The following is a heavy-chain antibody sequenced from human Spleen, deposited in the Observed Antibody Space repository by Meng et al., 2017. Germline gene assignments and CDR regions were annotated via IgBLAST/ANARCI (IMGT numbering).Heavy chain of an antibody. CDR3: ARDEDISAAGKLFGDY. V-gene: IGHV1-2*06. Sequence: QLARSGDKESTECATGQDTRNTDGHKFPDSDQHWVRRAPGQGLEWLGRINPKSGDTHYAQKFQARVTMTGDTSISTAYMELSGLRSDDTAMYYCARDEDISAAGKLFGDYWGQGTLVTVSS. J-gene: IGHJ4*02. CDR2: INPKSGDT. CDR1: GHKFPDSD. D-gene: IGHD6-25*01.